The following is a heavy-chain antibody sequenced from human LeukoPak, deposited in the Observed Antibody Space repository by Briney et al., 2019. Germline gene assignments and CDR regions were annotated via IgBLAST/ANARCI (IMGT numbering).Heavy chain of an antibody. CDR1: GYTLTELS. Sequence: ASVKVSCKVSGYTLTELSMHWVRQAPGKGREGRGGFDPEDGETIYAQKFQGRVTMTEDTSTDTAYMELSSLRSEDTAVYYCATSLPDTGHLLPTDWGQGTLVTVSS. V-gene: IGHV1-24*01. CDR3: ATSLPDTGHLLPTD. D-gene: IGHD3-16*02. CDR2: FDPEDGET. J-gene: IGHJ4*02.